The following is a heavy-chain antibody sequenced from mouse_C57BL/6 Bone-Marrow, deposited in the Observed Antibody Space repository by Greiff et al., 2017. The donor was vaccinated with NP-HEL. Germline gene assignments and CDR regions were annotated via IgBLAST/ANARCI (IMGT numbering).Heavy chain of an antibody. V-gene: IGHV1-54*01. CDR2: INPGSGGT. CDR3: ASSTVVATDAMDY. D-gene: IGHD1-1*01. J-gene: IGHJ4*01. Sequence: LQESGAELVRPGTSVKVSCKASGYAFTNYLIEWVKQRPGQGLEWIGVINPGSGGTNYNEKFKGKATLTADKSSSTAYMQLSSLTSEDSAVYFCASSTVVATDAMDYWGQGTSVTVSS. CDR1: GYAFTNYL.